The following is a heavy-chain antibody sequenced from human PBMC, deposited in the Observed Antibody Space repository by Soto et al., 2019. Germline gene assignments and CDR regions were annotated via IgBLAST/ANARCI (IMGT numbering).Heavy chain of an antibody. CDR1: GFTFSDYY. CDR3: ARASTMSSVSSYYYGMDV. V-gene: IGHV3-11*01. Sequence: GGSLRLSCAASGFTFSDYYMSWIRQAPGKGLEWVSYISSSGSTIYYADSVKGRFTISRDNAKNSLYLQMNSLRAEDTAVYCCARASTMSSVSSYYYGMDVWGQGTTVTVSS. D-gene: IGHD3-10*02. CDR2: ISSSGSTI. J-gene: IGHJ6*02.